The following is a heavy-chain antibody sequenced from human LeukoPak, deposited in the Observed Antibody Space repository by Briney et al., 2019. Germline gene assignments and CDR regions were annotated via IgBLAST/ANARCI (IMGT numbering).Heavy chain of an antibody. CDR2: IYSGGST. V-gene: IGHV3-66*01. Sequence: GGSLRLSCAASGFTVSSNYMSWVRQAPGKGLEWVSVIYSGGSTYYADSVKGRFTISRDNSKNTLYLQMNSLRAEDTAVYYCAKDAAAAGTLYYYYYYMDVWGKGTTVTVSS. CDR1: GFTVSSNY. J-gene: IGHJ6*03. CDR3: AKDAAAAGTLYYYYYYMDV. D-gene: IGHD6-13*01.